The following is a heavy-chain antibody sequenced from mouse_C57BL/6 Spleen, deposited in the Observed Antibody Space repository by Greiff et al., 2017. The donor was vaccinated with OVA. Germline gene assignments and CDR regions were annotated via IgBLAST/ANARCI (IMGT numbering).Heavy chain of an antibody. CDR1: GYSFTGYY. D-gene: IGHD1-1*01. V-gene: IGHV1-42*01. Sequence: EIQLQQSGPELVKPGASVKLSCKASGYSFTGYYMNWVKQSPEKSLEWIGEINTSTGGTTYNQKFKAKATLTVDKYYSTAYMQLKSLTSDDSAFYYCASGYYTAAWFAYWGQGTLVTVSA. CDR3: ASGYYTAAWFAY. J-gene: IGHJ3*01. CDR2: INTSTGGT.